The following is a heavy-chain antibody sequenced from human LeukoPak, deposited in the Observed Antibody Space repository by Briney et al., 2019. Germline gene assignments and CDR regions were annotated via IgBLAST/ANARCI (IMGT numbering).Heavy chain of an antibody. J-gene: IGHJ5*02. CDR1: GYTFTGYY. V-gene: IGHV1-2*02. CDR3: ARAGGDRIKNWFDP. Sequence: ASVKVSCKASGYTFTGYYMHWVRQAPGQGLEWMGWINPNSGGTNYAQKFRGRVTMTRDTSISTAYMELSRLRSDDTAVYYCARAGGDRIKNWFDPWGQGTLVTVSS. D-gene: IGHD1-14*01. CDR2: INPNSGGT.